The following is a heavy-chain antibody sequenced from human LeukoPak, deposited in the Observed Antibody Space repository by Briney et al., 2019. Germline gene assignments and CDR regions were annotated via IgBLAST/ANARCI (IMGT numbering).Heavy chain of an antibody. CDR2: IIEKGNA. V-gene: IGHV4-34*01. CDR1: GGSFSSYS. Sequence: SETLSLTCALYGGSFSSYSWSWTWIRQTPEKELEWIGEIIEKGNANYNPSLKSRVTIDLDTSKNQFSLKLTSMTAADTAMYYCARGYYPPRWYFDLWGRGTLVTVSS. CDR3: ARGYYPPRWYFDL. J-gene: IGHJ2*01. D-gene: IGHD3-10*01.